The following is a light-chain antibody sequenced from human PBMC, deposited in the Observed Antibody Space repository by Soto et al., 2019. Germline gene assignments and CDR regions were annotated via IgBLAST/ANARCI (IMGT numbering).Light chain of an antibody. CDR2: GTS. Sequence: IQMTQSPSSLSASVGDRVTITCRASQGIAKFLNWYQQKPGKAPKLLIYGTSSLRSGVPSRFSGSGFGTDFTLTISSLQPEDSATYYCQQNYSPPPVTFGQGTRREI. CDR3: QQNYSPPPVT. V-gene: IGKV1-39*01. J-gene: IGKJ5*01. CDR1: QGIAKF.